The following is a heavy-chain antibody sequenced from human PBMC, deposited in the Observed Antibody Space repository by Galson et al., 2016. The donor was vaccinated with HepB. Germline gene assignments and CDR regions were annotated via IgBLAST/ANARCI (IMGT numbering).Heavy chain of an antibody. CDR2: VSFDGSNK. J-gene: IGHJ2*01. Sequence: SLRLSCAASGFIFSVYNMHWARQAPGKGLEWVAVVSFDGSNKDYADSVKGRLTISRDNSKNTLYLQMNGLRAEDTAVYYCARGEGGYSSSWYGWYFDVWGRGTLVTVSS. D-gene: IGHD6-13*01. CDR3: ARGEGGYSSSWYGWYFDV. CDR1: GFIFSVYN. V-gene: IGHV3-30*03.